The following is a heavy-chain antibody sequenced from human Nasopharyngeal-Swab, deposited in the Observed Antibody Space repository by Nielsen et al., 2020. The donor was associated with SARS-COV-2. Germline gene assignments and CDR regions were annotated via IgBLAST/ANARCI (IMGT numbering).Heavy chain of an antibody. D-gene: IGHD3-3*01. CDR1: DGSISSYY. Sequence: SETLSLTCTVSDGSISSYYWSWIRQPPGKGLEWIGYIYYSGSTNYNPSLKSRVTISVDTSKNQFSLKLSSVTAADTAVYYCARASYYDFWSGYYRSDYYGMDVWGQGTTVTVSS. J-gene: IGHJ6*02. CDR3: ARASYYDFWSGYYRSDYYGMDV. V-gene: IGHV4-59*01. CDR2: IYYSGST.